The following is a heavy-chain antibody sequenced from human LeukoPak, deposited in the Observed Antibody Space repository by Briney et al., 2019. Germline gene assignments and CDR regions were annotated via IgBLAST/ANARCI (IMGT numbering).Heavy chain of an antibody. V-gene: IGHV4-34*01. D-gene: IGHD3-10*01. CDR3: ARDSGSKLLWFGELSTNWFDP. CDR2: INHSGCT. Sequence: LETLSLTCTVSGGSISRDYWSWIRQPPGQGLEWIGEINHSGCTNYNPSLKSRVTISVDTSKNQFSLKLSSVTAADTAVYYCARDSGSKLLWFGELSTNWFDPWGQGTLVTVSS. CDR1: GGSISRDY. J-gene: IGHJ5*02.